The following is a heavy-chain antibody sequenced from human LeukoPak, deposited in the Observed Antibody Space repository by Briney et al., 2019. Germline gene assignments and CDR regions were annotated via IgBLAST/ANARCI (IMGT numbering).Heavy chain of an antibody. J-gene: IGHJ6*03. CDR3: AKDLEAAALYYYYYMDV. D-gene: IGHD6-13*01. V-gene: IGHV3-23*01. CDR1: GLTFSNYA. Sequence: PGGSLRLSCAASGLTFSNYAMSWVRQAPGKGLDWVSANSGSSGDSTYYADSVKGRFTISRDNSKNTLYLQMNSLRAEDTAVYYCAKDLEAAALYYYYYMDVWGKGTTVTVSS. CDR2: NSGSSGDST.